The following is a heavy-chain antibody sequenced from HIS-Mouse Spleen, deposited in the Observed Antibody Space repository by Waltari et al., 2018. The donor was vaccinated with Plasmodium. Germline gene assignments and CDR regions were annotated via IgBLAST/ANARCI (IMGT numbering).Heavy chain of an antibody. D-gene: IGHD1-26*01. CDR2: INQSGST. V-gene: IGHV4-34*01. CDR3: ARGGIVGATIDY. Sequence: QVQLQQWGAGLLKPSETLSLTCAVYGGSFSGYYWSWIRQPPGKGLEWIGEINQSGSTNYNPSLKSRVTISVDTSKNQFALKLSSVTAADTAVYYCARGGIVGATIDYWGQGTLVTVSS. J-gene: IGHJ4*02. CDR1: GGSFSGYY.